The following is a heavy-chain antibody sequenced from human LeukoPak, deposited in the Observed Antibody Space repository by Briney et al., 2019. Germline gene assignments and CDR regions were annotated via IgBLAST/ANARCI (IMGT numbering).Heavy chain of an antibody. J-gene: IGHJ4*02. Sequence: GGSLRLSCAASGFIFRSYGFHWVRQAPGKGLEWVAFIQYEGTTKYYADSVKGRVTISRDNSKNTLYLQMNSLRAEDTAVYYCAKPLSTVTTGFDYWGQGTLVTVSS. CDR2: IQYEGTTK. V-gene: IGHV3-30*02. D-gene: IGHD4-17*01. CDR3: AKPLSTVTTGFDY. CDR1: GFIFRSYG.